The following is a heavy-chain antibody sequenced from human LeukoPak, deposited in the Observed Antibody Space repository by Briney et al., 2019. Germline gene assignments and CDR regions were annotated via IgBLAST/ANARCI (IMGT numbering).Heavy chain of an antibody. D-gene: IGHD2-2*01. CDR2: ISSSSSYI. J-gene: IGHJ4*02. CDR1: GFTFSSYS. V-gene: IGHV3-21*01. CDR3: ANGDCSSTSCYEVVDY. Sequence: PGGSLRLSCAASGFTFSSYSMNWVRQAPGKGLEWVSSISSSSSYIYYADSVKGRFTISRDNAKNSLYLQMNSLRAEDTAVYYCANGDCSSTSCYEVVDYWGQGTLVTVSS.